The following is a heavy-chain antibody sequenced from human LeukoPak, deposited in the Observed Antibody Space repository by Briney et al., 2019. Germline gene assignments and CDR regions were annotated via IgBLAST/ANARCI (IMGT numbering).Heavy chain of an antibody. CDR3: ARRERYSSSWYFDC. CDR2: IYPSDSDT. J-gene: IGHJ4*02. V-gene: IGHV5-51*01. CDR1: GYTFTSYY. Sequence: KVSCKASGYTFTSYYMHWVRQAPGQGLEWMGIIYPSDSDTRYSPSFQGQVTISADKSISTAYLQWSSLKASDTAMYYCARRERYSSSWYFDCWGQGTLVTVSS. D-gene: IGHD6-13*01.